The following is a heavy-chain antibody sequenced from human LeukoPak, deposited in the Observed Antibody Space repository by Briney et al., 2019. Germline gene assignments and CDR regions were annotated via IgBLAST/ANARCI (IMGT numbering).Heavy chain of an antibody. J-gene: IGHJ4*02. CDR3: AKNDGGYSYGYSTYYFDY. CDR2: ISGSGGST. Sequence: GGSLRLSCAASGFTFSSYAMSWVRQAPGKGLEWVSAISGSGGSTYYADSVKGRFTISRDNSKNTLYLQMNSLRAEDTAVYYCAKNDGGYSYGYSTYYFDYWGQGTLVTVSS. V-gene: IGHV3-23*01. D-gene: IGHD5-18*01. CDR1: GFTFSSYA.